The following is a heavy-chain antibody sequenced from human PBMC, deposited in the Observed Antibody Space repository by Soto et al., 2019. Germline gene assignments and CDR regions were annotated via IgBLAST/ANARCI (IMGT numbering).Heavy chain of an antibody. V-gene: IGHV3-30-3*01. J-gene: IGHJ6*02. D-gene: IGHD6-13*01. CDR2: ISYDGSNK. Sequence: QVQLVESGGGVVQPGRSLRLSCAASGFTFSSSAMHWVRQAPGKGLEWVAVISYDGSNKYYADSVKGRFTISRDNSKNTLYLQMNSLRAEDTAVYYCARDQYGIAAAGTSYYYYYGMDVWGQGTTVTVSS. CDR1: GFTFSSSA. CDR3: ARDQYGIAAAGTSYYYYYGMDV.